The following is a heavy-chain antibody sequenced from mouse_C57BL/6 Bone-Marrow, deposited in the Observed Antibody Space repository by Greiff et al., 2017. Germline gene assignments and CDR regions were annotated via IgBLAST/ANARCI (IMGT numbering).Heavy chain of an antibody. CDR2: ISSGGSYT. J-gene: IGHJ4*01. V-gene: IGHV5-6*01. Sequence: EVNVVESGGDLVKPGGSLKLSCAASGFTFSSYGMSWVRQTPDKRLEWVATISSGGSYTYYPDSLKGRFTISRDTAKNTLYLQMSSLKSEDTAMYYCARFYYSNFYYAMDYWGQGTSVTVSS. D-gene: IGHD2-5*01. CDR1: GFTFSSYG. CDR3: ARFYYSNFYYAMDY.